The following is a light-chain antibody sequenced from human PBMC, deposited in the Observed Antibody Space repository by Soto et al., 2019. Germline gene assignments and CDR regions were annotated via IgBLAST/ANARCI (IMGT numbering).Light chain of an antibody. V-gene: IGLV2-14*01. J-gene: IGLJ1*01. CDR3: SSYSSSSTFYV. CDR2: QVS. Sequence: QSVLTQPASVSGSPGQSITISCTGTTSDIGTYNYVSWYQQHAGKAPKLIIYQVSNRPSGVSNRFSGSKSGNTASLTISGLQAEDEADYFCSSYSSSSTFYVFGAGTKVTVL. CDR1: TSDIGTYNY.